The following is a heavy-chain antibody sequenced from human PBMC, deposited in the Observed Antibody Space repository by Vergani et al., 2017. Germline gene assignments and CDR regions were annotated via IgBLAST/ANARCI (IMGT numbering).Heavy chain of an antibody. CDR2: IYYSGST. V-gene: IGHV4-31*03. J-gene: IGHJ4*02. CDR1: GGSISSGGYY. Sequence: QLQESGPGLVKPSQTLSLTCTVSGGSISSGGYYWTWIRQHPGKGLEWIGYIYYSGSTYYNPSLKSRVTISVDTSKNQFSLKMRSVTAADTAVYYCARDREDCSSTSCYYYFDNWGQGTPVTVSS. CDR3: ARDREDCSSTSCYYYFDN. D-gene: IGHD2-2*01.